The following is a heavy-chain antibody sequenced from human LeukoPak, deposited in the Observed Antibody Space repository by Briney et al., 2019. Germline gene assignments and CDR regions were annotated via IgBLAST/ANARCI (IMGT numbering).Heavy chain of an antibody. CDR2: IKQDGSEK. J-gene: IGHJ6*02. Sequence: PGGSLRLSCAASGFTFSNYWMGWVRQAPGKGLEWVANIKQDGSEKRYVDPVKGRFTISRDNAKSSLYLQMNSLRAEDTGIYYCASRSGGYYPYAMDVWGQGTTVTVSS. CDR1: GFTFSNYW. V-gene: IGHV3-7*01. D-gene: IGHD3-22*01. CDR3: ASRSGGYYPYAMDV.